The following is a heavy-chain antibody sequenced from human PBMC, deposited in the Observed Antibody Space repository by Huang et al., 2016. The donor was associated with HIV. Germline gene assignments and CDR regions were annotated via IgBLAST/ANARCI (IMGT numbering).Heavy chain of an antibody. CDR2: IIPMFGKP. CDR1: GGTFSKYA. CDR3: ARGQLGSYGDYDVLY. J-gene: IGHJ4*02. V-gene: IGHV1-69*13. Sequence: QVQLVQSGAEVKTPGSSVKVSCKASGGTFSKYAISWVRQAPGQGLEWRGWIIPMFGKPTYARKCQGRVTITAYDSTSTTYVEVSSLRSEDTALYYCARGQLGSYGDYDVLYWGQGTLVTVSS. D-gene: IGHD4-17*01.